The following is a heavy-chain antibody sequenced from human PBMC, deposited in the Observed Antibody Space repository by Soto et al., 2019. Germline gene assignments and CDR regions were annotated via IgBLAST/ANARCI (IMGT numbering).Heavy chain of an antibody. CDR3: ARSSLLAGGNWFDP. J-gene: IGHJ5*02. CDR2: IYYSGST. V-gene: IGHV4-30-4*01. CDR1: GGSISSGDYY. D-gene: IGHD2-2*01. Sequence: SETLSLTCTVSGGSISSGDYYWSWIRQPPGKGLEWIGYIYYSGSTYYNPSLKSRVTISVDTSKNQSSLKLSSVTAADTAVYYCARSSLLAGGNWFDPWGQGTLVTVSS.